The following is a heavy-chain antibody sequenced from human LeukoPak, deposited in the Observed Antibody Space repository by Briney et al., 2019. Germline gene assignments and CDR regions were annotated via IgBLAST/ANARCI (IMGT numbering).Heavy chain of an antibody. J-gene: IGHJ5*02. D-gene: IGHD2/OR15-2a*01. Sequence: GGSLRLSCAASGFTFSSYWMHWVRQAPGKGPVWVSRVDVHGQGTAYADSVKGRFTISRDNAKNTLSLQMNSLSAEDTAVYYCASSNYDSTTFYYHLDLWGQGTLVTVSS. V-gene: IGHV3-74*01. CDR3: ASSNYDSTTFYYHLDL. CDR2: VDVHGQGT. CDR1: GFTFSSYW.